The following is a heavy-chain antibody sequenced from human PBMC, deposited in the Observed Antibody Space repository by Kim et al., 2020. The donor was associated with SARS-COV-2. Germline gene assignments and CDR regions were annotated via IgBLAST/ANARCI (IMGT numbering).Heavy chain of an antibody. D-gene: IGHD6-13*01. V-gene: IGHV1-2*02. CDR3: ASWSLSSSWYDEGKTYWYFDL. CDR1: GYTFTGYY. CDR2: INPNSGGT. Sequence: ASVKVSCKASGYTFTGYYMHWVRQAPGQGLEWMGWINPNSGGTNYAQKFQGRVTMTRDTSISTAYMELSRLRSDDTAVYYCASWSLSSSWYDEGKTYWYFDLWGRGTLVTVSS. J-gene: IGHJ2*01.